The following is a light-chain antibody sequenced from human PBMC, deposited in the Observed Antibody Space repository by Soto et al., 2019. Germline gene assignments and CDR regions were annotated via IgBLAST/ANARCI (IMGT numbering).Light chain of an antibody. Sequence: DIQMTQSPSTLSASVGDRVTITCRASQSISSWLAWYQQKPGKAPKLLIYDASSLESGVPSRFSGSGSGTDFTLAISSLQPEDSATYYCLQDISYPWTFGQGTKVDIK. CDR2: DAS. V-gene: IGKV1-5*01. J-gene: IGKJ1*01. CDR3: LQDISYPWT. CDR1: QSISSW.